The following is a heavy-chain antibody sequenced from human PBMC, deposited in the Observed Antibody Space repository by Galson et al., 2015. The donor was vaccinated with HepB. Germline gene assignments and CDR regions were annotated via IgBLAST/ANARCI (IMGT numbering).Heavy chain of an antibody. CDR1: GFTFSSYA. CDR2: ISYDGSNK. V-gene: IGHV3-30-3*01. J-gene: IGHJ4*02. CDR3: ARGYGDYAFFDY. Sequence: SLGLSCAASGFTFSSYAMHWVRQAPGKGLEWVAVISYDGSNKYYADSVKGRFTISRDNSKNTLYLQMNSLRAEDTAVYYCARGYGDYAFFDYWGQGTLVTVSS. D-gene: IGHD4-17*01.